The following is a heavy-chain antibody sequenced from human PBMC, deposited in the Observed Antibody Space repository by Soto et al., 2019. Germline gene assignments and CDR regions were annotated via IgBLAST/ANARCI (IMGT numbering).Heavy chain of an antibody. V-gene: IGHV1-69*06. CDR2: IIPIFGTA. CDR3: ARDRSGYSSSWYLNYYGMDV. Sequence: SVKVSCKASGATFSSYVITGVRQAPGQGLEWMGGIIPIFGTANYAQKFQGRVTIAADKSTSTAYMELSSLRSEDTAVYYCARDRSGYSSSWYLNYYGMDVWGQGNTVTVSS. J-gene: IGHJ6*02. CDR1: GATFSSYV. D-gene: IGHD6-13*01.